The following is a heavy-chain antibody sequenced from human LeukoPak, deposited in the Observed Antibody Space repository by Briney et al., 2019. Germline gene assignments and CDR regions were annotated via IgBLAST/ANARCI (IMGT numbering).Heavy chain of an antibody. Sequence: ASVKVSCKASGYTFTGYYMHWVRQAPGQGLEWMGWINPNSGGTNYAQKFQGRVTMTRDTSISTAYMELRSLRSDDTAVYYCAREWPPVYSSSWHTTYWFDPWGQGTLVTVSS. CDR1: GYTFTGYY. D-gene: IGHD6-13*01. CDR2: INPNSGGT. CDR3: AREWPPVYSSSWHTTYWFDP. V-gene: IGHV1-2*02. J-gene: IGHJ5*02.